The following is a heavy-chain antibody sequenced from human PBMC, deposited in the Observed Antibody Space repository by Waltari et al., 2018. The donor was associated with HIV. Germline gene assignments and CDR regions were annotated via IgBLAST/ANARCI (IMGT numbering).Heavy chain of an antibody. CDR2: IISSSSTI. D-gene: IGHD1-26*01. J-gene: IGHJ4*02. CDR3: ARGKATEAGLDY. Sequence: EVQLVESGGGLVQPGGSLRLSCAASGFTFSSYSMNWVRQAPGKGLEWVSYIISSSSTIYYADSVKGRFTISRDNAKNSLYLQMNSLRDEDTAMYYCARGKATEAGLDYWGQGTLVTVSS. CDR1: GFTFSSYS. V-gene: IGHV3-48*02.